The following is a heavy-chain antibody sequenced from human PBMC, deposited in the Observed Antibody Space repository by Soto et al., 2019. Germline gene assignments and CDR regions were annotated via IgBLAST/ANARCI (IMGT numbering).Heavy chain of an antibody. CDR3: ARSTIGLAWFDP. V-gene: IGHV4-34*01. Sequence: QVQLQQWGAGLLKPSETLSLTCAVYGGSFSGYYWSWIRQPPGKGLEWIGEINHSGSTNYNPSLMSRVTISVDTSKNQFSLKLSSVTAADTAVYYCARSTIGLAWFDPWGQGTLVTVSS. D-gene: IGHD3-3*01. CDR1: GGSFSGYY. J-gene: IGHJ5*02. CDR2: INHSGST.